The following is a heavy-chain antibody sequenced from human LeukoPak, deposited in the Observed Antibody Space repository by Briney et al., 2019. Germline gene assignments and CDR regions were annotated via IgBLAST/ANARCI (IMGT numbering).Heavy chain of an antibody. Sequence: QPGGSLRPSCAASGSTFSSFAMTWVRQAPGKGLEWVSVINTGGGTTDYADPVQGRFTISRDNSADTLYLQMNGLGAEDTGVYYCAKGRGGYVWGQGTLVTVSS. CDR1: GSTFSSFA. V-gene: IGHV3-23*01. CDR2: INTGGGTT. CDR3: AKGRGGYV. D-gene: IGHD6-19*01. J-gene: IGHJ4*02.